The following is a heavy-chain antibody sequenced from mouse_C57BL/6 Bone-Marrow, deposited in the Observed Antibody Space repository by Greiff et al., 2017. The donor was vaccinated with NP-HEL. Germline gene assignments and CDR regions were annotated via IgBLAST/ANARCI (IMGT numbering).Heavy chain of an antibody. D-gene: IGHD2-10*01. CDR3: AGTYYGNPGGAMDY. J-gene: IGHJ4*01. V-gene: IGHV1-55*01. CDR2: IYPGSGST. CDR1: GYTFTSYW. Sequence: QVQLQQPGAELVKPGASVKMSCKASGYTFTSYWITWVKQRPGQGLEWIGDIYPGSGSTNYNEKFKSKATLTVDTSSSTAYMQLSSLTSEDSAVYYGAGTYYGNPGGAMDYWGQGTSVTVSS.